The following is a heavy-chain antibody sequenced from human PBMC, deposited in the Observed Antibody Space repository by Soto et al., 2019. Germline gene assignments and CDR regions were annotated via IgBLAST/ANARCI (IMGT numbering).Heavy chain of an antibody. CDR3: ARSPRSRDGYNFFFDY. J-gene: IGHJ4*02. D-gene: IGHD5-12*01. Sequence: SVKVSCKASGGTFSSYAISWVRQAPGQGLEWMGGIIPIFGTANYAQKFQGRVTITADESTSTAYMELSSLRSEDTAVYYCARSPRSRDGYNFFFDYWGQGTLVTVSS. CDR1: GGTFSSYA. CDR2: IIPIFGTA. V-gene: IGHV1-69*13.